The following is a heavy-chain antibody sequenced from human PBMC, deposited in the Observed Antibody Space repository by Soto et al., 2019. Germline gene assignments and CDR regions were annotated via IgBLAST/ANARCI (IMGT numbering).Heavy chain of an antibody. CDR1: GFTFSSYG. D-gene: IGHD4-17*01. J-gene: IGHJ2*01. V-gene: IGHV3-33*01. CDR2: IWYDGSNK. Sequence: QVQLVESGGGVVQPGRSLRLSCAASGFTFSSYGMHWVRQAPGRGLEWVAVIWYDGSNKYYADSVKGRFTISRDNTQNTLYLQMNDLRAEDRAVYYGATDGRVYADGGWYFELWVRGTQDTVSS. CDR3: ATDGRVYADGGWYFEL.